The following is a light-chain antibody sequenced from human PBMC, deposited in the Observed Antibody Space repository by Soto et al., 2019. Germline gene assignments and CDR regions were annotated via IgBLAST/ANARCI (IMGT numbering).Light chain of an antibody. CDR1: QSVSSSY. CDR3: QQYGRSPGT. J-gene: IGKJ2*01. CDR2: DAS. Sequence: EIVLTQSPGTLSLSPGERATLSCRASQSVSSSYLSWYQQKPGQAPRLLIYDASSRATGIPDRFSGSGSVTDFTLTISRLEPEDLAVYYCQQYGRSPGTFGQGTKLEIK. V-gene: IGKV3-20*01.